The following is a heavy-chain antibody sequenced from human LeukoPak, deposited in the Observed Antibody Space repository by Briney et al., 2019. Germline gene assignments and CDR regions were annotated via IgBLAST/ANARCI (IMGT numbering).Heavy chain of an antibody. J-gene: IGHJ4*02. V-gene: IGHV1-8*03. D-gene: IGHD3-10*01. CDR3: ARVLSRFGDFDY. CDR2: MNPNSGNT. Sequence: ASVKVSCKASGYTCTSYDINWVRQATGQGLEWMGWMNPNSGNTGYAQKFQGRVTITRNTSISTAYMELSSLRSEDTAVYYCARVLSRFGDFDYWGQGTLVTVSS. CDR1: GYTCTSYD.